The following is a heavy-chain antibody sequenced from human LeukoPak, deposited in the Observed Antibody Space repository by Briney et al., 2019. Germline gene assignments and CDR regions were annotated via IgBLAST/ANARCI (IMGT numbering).Heavy chain of an antibody. J-gene: IGHJ4*02. Sequence: GGSLRLSCVVSGFTFSSYWMSWVRQAPGKGLEWVANIKQDGREKYYVDSVKGRFTISRDNAKNSLYLQMNSLRAEDTAVYYCATGKQCGYWGQGTLVTVSS. D-gene: IGHD4-11*01. CDR2: IKQDGREK. CDR3: ATGKQCGY. V-gene: IGHV3-7*03. CDR1: GFTFSSYW.